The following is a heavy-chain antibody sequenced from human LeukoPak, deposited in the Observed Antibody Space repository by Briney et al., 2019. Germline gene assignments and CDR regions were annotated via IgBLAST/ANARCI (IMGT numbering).Heavy chain of an antibody. CDR3: AKDWSMTDAFDI. CDR1: GFTFSSYG. D-gene: IGHD2/OR15-2a*01. J-gene: IGHJ3*02. Sequence: GGSLRLSCAASGFTFSSYGMHWVRQAPGKGLEWVAVIWYDGSNKYYADSVKGRFTISRDNSENTLYLQMNSLRAEDTAVYYCAKDWSMTDAFDIWGQGTMVTVSS. V-gene: IGHV3-33*06. CDR2: IWYDGSNK.